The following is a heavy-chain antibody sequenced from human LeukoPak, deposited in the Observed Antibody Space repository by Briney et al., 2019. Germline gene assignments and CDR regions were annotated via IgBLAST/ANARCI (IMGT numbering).Heavy chain of an antibody. CDR1: GFIFSTYG. J-gene: IGHJ4*02. Sequence: TGGSLRLSCAASGFIFSTYGMSWVRQAPGKGLEWVSAISGGGTSTYYADSVKGQFTISRDNYKNTLYLQMNRLRAEDTAIYYCAKGCGGSYYSCFGYWGQGTLVTVSS. V-gene: IGHV3-23*01. CDR2: ISGGGTST. D-gene: IGHD1-26*01. CDR3: AKGCGGSYYSCFGY.